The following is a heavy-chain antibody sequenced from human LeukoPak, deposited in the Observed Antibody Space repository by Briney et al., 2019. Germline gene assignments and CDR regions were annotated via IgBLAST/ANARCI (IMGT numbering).Heavy chain of an antibody. Sequence: PSETLSLTCTVSGGSISPYYWSWIRQPPGKGLEWLGYIYYSGNTDYNPPLKRRVAISVDTSKNQFSLKLTSVTAADTAVYYCARSTGTTMFIDYWGQGTLVTVSS. V-gene: IGHV4-59*01. CDR3: ARSTGTTMFIDY. J-gene: IGHJ4*02. D-gene: IGHD3-10*02. CDR2: IYYSGNT. CDR1: GGSISPYY.